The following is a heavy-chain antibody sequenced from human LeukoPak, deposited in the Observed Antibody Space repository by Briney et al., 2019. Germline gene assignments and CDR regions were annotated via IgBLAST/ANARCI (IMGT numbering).Heavy chain of an antibody. V-gene: IGHV4-38-2*02. CDR3: ARDRLVRGTKYYYYMDV. D-gene: IGHD6-19*01. CDR1: GYSISSGYY. J-gene: IGHJ6*03. Sequence: SETLSLTCTVSGYSISSGYYWGWIRQPPGKGLEWIGSIYHSGRTFYNPSLKSRVTISVDTSKNQFSLKLTSVTAADTAVYYCARDRLVRGTKYYYYMDVWGKGTTVTVSS. CDR2: IYHSGRT.